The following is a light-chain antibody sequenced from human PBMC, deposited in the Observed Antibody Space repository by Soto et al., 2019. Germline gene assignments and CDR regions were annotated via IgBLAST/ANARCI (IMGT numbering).Light chain of an antibody. J-gene: IGLJ1*01. Sequence: QSVLTQPASVSGAPGQSITICCTGTSSDVGGYNYVSWYQQHPGKAPKLMIYEVSNRPSGVSNRFSGSKSGNTASLTISGLQAEDEADYYCSSYTSSSTLEDVFGTGTKVTVL. V-gene: IGLV2-14*01. CDR1: SSDVGGYNY. CDR3: SSYTSSSTLEDV. CDR2: EVS.